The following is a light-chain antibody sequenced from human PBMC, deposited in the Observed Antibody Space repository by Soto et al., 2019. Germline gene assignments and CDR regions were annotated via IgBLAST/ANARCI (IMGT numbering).Light chain of an antibody. J-gene: IGKJ1*01. CDR3: QQYNRHWT. CDR2: DAS. V-gene: IGKV1-5*01. Sequence: DIRVTQSPPTLSASVGDRVTITCRASQSINSWLAWYQHKPGKAPKLLIYDASNLESGVPSRFGGSGSGTEFTLTISSLQPDDFATYYCQQYNRHWTFGQGTKVDI. CDR1: QSINSW.